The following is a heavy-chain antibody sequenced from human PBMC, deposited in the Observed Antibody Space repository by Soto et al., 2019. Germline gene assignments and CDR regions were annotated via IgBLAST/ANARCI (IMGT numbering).Heavy chain of an antibody. D-gene: IGHD7-27*01. CDR3: ARGSELGDFDY. CDR1: GYSISSGYY. CDR2: IYHSGST. Sequence: SETLSLTCTVSGYSISSGYYWGWIRQPPGKGLEWIWSIYHSGSTYYNPSLKSRVTISVDTSKNQFSLKLSSVTAADTAVYYCARGSELGDFDYWGQGTLVTVSS. V-gene: IGHV4-38-2*02. J-gene: IGHJ4*02.